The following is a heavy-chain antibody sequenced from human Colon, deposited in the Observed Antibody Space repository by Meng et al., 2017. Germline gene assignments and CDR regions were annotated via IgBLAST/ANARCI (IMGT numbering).Heavy chain of an antibody. CDR3: ARGLFSRLRSLWFDP. CDR2: SNHSGIT. D-gene: IGHD2/OR15-2a*01. CDR1: VVSCCVDD. J-gene: IGHJ5*02. Sequence: VKLPLLGAGVFDLSEHLSHTSGVSVVSCCVDDCDWICKHPGTGLERIGESNHSGITNFTPYLASRVTISIETSKNQISLNVTFLTAADTALYYCARGLFSRLRSLWFDPWGQGTLVTVSS. V-gene: IGHV4-34*01.